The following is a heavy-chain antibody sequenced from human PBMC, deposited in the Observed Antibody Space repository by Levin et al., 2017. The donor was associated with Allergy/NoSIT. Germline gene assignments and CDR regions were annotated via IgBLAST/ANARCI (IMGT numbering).Heavy chain of an antibody. J-gene: IGHJ5*02. Sequence: GESLKISCAASGFTFSSPWMHWVRQAPGKGLVWVSHIKGDGSNTKYADSVKGRFTISRDNAKNTLYLQMNSLRVEDTAVYYCARPQTTGTVFGVSWFDPWGQGTLVTVSS. D-gene: IGHD1-1*01. CDR1: GFTFSSPW. CDR2: IKGDGSNT. CDR3: ARPQTTGTVFGVSWFDP. V-gene: IGHV3-74*03.